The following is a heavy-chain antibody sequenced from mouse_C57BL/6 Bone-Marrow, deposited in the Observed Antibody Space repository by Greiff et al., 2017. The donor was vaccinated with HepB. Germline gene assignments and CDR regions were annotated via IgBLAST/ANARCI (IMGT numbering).Heavy chain of an antibody. CDR3: SLIYYYGSSYAWFAY. V-gene: IGHV14-4*01. Sequence: VQLKESGAELVRPGASVKLSCTASGFNIKDDYMHWVKQRPEQGLEWIGWIDPENGDTEYASKFQGKATITADTSSNTAYLQLSSLTSEDTAVYYCSLIYYYGSSYAWFAYWGQGTLVTVSA. J-gene: IGHJ3*01. CDR2: IDPENGDT. D-gene: IGHD1-1*01. CDR1: GFNIKDDY.